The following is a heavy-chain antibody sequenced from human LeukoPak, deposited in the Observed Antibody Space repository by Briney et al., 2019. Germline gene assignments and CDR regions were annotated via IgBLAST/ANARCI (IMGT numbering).Heavy chain of an antibody. Sequence: GALRLSCAASGFTFSSYGMHWVRQAPGKGLEWVAVIWYDGSIKYYADSVKGRLTMSRDSSKHTVYLQMNSLRAEDTAVYYCAKEYGSFNYYYYMDVWGKGTTVTVSS. J-gene: IGHJ6*03. V-gene: IGHV3-33*06. CDR1: GFTFSSYG. D-gene: IGHD3-10*01. CDR3: AKEYGSFNYYYYMDV. CDR2: IWYDGSIK.